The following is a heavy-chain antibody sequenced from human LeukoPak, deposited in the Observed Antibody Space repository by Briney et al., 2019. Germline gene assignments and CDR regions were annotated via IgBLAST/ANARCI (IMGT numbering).Heavy chain of an antibody. CDR2: IYYSGST. J-gene: IGHJ4*02. CDR1: GGSISSGDYY. Sequence: PSQTLSLTCTVSGGSISSGDYYWSWIRQPPGKGLEWIGYIYYSGSTYYNPSLKSRVTISVDTSKNQFSLKLSSVTAADTAVYYCARDRRYGLGRYADYWGQGTLVTVSS. CDR3: ARDRRYGLGRYADY. V-gene: IGHV4-30-4*01. D-gene: IGHD3-16*01.